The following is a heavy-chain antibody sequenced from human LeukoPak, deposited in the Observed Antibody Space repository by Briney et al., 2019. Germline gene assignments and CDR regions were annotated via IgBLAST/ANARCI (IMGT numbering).Heavy chain of an antibody. Sequence: GASVKVSCKASGYTFTSSGINWVRQAPGQGLEWMGWISAYTGNKNYAQKLQVRVTMTTDTSTSTAYMELRSLRSDDTAVYYCARGSRGRYYEVLFDPWGQGTLVTVSS. CDR1: GYTFTSSG. CDR2: ISAYTGNK. V-gene: IGHV1-18*01. D-gene: IGHD1-26*01. J-gene: IGHJ5*02. CDR3: ARGSRGRYYEVLFDP.